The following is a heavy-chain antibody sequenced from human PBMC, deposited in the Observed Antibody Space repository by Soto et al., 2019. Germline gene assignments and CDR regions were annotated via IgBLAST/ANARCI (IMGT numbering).Heavy chain of an antibody. Sequence: VQVLESGGDLVQPGGSLRLSCAASGFTFTGYSMSWVRQAPGKGLEWVSGISGTGYSKYYADTVQGRFTISRDNSKNTLFLHMDSLRAEDTALYYCARSLGDHWDEYYFDYWGQGTLVTVSP. CDR3: ARSLGDHWDEYYFDY. CDR1: GFTFTGYS. CDR2: ISGTGYSK. D-gene: IGHD1-1*01. J-gene: IGHJ4*02. V-gene: IGHV3-23*01.